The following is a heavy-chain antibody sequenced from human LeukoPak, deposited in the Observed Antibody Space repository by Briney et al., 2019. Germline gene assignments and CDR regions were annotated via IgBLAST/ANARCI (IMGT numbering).Heavy chain of an antibody. J-gene: IGHJ4*02. CDR3: ARDTSAGFDY. CDR1: GFTFSDYS. Sequence: GGSLRLSCGVSGFTFSDYSMNWVRQAPGKGLEWVSYISHTSSTIYYTDSVKGRFTISRDNAKNSLWLQMNSLRDKDSAVYYCARDTSAGFDYWGQGTLVTVSS. V-gene: IGHV3-48*02. CDR2: ISHTSSTI.